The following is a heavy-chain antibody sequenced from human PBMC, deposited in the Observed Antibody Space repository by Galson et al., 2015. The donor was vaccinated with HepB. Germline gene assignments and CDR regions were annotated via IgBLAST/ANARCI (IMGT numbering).Heavy chain of an antibody. CDR3: ARDQARHNYYFDY. V-gene: IGHV3-33*08. CDR1: GFTFSSYG. J-gene: IGHJ4*02. Sequence: SLRLSCAASGFTFSSYGMHWVRQAPGKGLEWVAVIWYDGSNKYYADSVKGRFTISRDNSKNTLYLQMNSLRAEDTAVYYCARDQARHNYYFDYWGQGTLVTVSS. D-gene: IGHD1-1*01. CDR2: IWYDGSNK.